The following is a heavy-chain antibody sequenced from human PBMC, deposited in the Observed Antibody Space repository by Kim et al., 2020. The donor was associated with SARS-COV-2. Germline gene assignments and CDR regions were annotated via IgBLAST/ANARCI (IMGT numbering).Heavy chain of an antibody. Sequence: KYSQKFQGRVTITRDTSASTAYMELSSLRSEDTAVYYCARERVTFDAFDIWGQGTMVTVSS. J-gene: IGHJ3*02. D-gene: IGHD3-10*01. CDR3: ARERVTFDAFDI. V-gene: IGHV1-3*01.